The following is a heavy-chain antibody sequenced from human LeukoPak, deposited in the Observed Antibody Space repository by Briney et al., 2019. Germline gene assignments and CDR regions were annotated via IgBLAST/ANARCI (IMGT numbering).Heavy chain of an antibody. J-gene: IGHJ3*02. D-gene: IGHD2-15*01. CDR2: IYSSGST. CDR3: ARGFVSISRLYAFDI. V-gene: IGHV4-59*01. CDR1: AGSLSSNY. Sequence: PSQTMSLTSTVDAGSLSSNYWRWIRQPPGEGLEWIGCIYSSGSTNYNPFLKSRVNISVDPSKYQSSLKLSSVTAADTAVYYCARGFVSISRLYAFDIWGQGTMVTVSS.